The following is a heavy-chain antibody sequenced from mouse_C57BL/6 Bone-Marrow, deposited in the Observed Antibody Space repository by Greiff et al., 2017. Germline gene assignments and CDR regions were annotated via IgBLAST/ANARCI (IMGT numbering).Heavy chain of an antibody. V-gene: IGHV14-4*01. CDR1: GFNFTGDY. J-gene: IGHJ3*01. Sequence: VQLQQSGAELVRPGASVKLSCTASGFNFTGDYMHWVKQRPGQGLEWIGWIDPENGDTDYASKFKGKATLTADTSSNTAYLQLSSLTSEDTAVYYCTTGLFAYWGQGTLVTVSA. CDR2: IDPENGDT. D-gene: IGHD3-1*01. CDR3: TTGLFAY.